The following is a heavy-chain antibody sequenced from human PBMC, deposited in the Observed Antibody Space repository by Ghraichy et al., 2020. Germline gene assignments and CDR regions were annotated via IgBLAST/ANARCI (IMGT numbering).Heavy chain of an antibody. CDR3: ARVGGSIVVVPAAPDRYYYYGMDV. D-gene: IGHD2-2*01. Sequence: SETLSLTCAVYGGSFSGYYWSWIRQPPGKGLEWIGEINHSVSTNYNPSLKSRVTISVDTSKNQFSLKLSSVTAADTAVYYCARVGGSIVVVPAAPDRYYYYGMDVWGQGTTVTVSS. CDR1: GGSFSGYY. J-gene: IGHJ6*02. V-gene: IGHV4-34*01. CDR2: INHSVST.